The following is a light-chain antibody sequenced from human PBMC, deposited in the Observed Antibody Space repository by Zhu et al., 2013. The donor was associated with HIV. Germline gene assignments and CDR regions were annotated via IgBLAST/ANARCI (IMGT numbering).Light chain of an antibody. V-gene: IGKV3-20*01. J-gene: IGKJ4*01. Sequence: EIVLTQSPGTLSLSPGERATLSCRASQSLNSTYLAWYQQKPGQAPRLLIYGASSRATGISDRFSGSGSGTDFTLTISRLEPEDVAVYYCQQYVNSPLTFGGGTKVELK. CDR1: QSLNSTY. CDR2: GAS. CDR3: QQYVNSPLT.